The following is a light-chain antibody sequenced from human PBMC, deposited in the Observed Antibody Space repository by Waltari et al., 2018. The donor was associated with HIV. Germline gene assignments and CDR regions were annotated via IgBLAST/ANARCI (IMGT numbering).Light chain of an antibody. V-gene: IGLV1-44*01. CDR2: ANT. CDR3: ATWDASLSGPV. J-gene: IGLJ2*01. CDR1: SSNIGSYT. Sequence: QSELTQPPSASGTPGQRVTISCSGSSSNIGSYTVNWYQQLPGTAPKLLIYANTQRPSGVPDRFAGSQSDTSASLAIGGLQSEDEADYYCATWDASLSGPVFSGGTKLTVL.